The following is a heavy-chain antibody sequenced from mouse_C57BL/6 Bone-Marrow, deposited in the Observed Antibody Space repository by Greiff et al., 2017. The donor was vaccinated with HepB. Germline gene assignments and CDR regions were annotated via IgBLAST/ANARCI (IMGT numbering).Heavy chain of an antibody. CDR2: SRNKANDYTT. J-gene: IGHJ3*01. CDR1: GFTFSDFY. CDR3: ARDLYYPFAY. V-gene: IGHV7-1*01. D-gene: IGHD2-1*01. Sequence: EVKVVESGGGLVQSGRSLRLSCATSGFTFSDFYMEWVRQAPGKGLEWIAASRNKANDYTTEYSASVKGRFIVSRDTSQSILYLQMNALRAEDTAIYYCARDLYYPFAYWGQGTLVTVSA.